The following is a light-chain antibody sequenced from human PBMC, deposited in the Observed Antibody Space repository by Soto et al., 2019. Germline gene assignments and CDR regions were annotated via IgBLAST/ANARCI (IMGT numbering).Light chain of an antibody. Sequence: QSVLTQPPSASGSPGQSVTIFCTGTSSDVGAYNYVSWYQQLPGKAPKLIICEVSKRPSGVPDRFSGSKSGNTASLTVSGLQAEDEADYYCTSYAGTYSFFYVFGTGTKVTVL. CDR1: SSDVGAYNY. J-gene: IGLJ1*01. CDR2: EVS. V-gene: IGLV2-8*01. CDR3: TSYAGTYSFFYV.